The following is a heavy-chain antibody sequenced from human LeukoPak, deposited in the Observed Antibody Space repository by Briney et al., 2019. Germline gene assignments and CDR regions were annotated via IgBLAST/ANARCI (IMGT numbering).Heavy chain of an antibody. D-gene: IGHD1-26*01. Sequence: SETLSLTCTVSGGSISSYYWSWIRQPAGKGLEWIGRIYTSGSTNYNPSLKSRVTMSVDTSKNQFSLNLRSVTAADTAVYYCARHRGVSYYDAFDIWGQGTVVTVSS. CDR3: ARHRGVSYYDAFDI. V-gene: IGHV4-4*07. J-gene: IGHJ3*02. CDR1: GGSISSYY. CDR2: IYTSGST.